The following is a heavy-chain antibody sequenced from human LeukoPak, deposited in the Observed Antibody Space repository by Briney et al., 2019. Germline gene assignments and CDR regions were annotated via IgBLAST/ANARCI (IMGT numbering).Heavy chain of an antibody. V-gene: IGHV3-30*18. D-gene: IGHD6-13*01. J-gene: IGHJ4*01. CDR2: ISYDGSNK. Sequence: PGRSLRLSCAASGFTFSSYGMHWVRQAPGKGLEWVAVISYDGSNKYYADSVKGRFTISRDNSKNTLYLQMNSLRAEDTAVYYCAKDLYSSSWYGGNFDYWCHGTLVTVS. CDR3: AKDLYSSSWYGGNFDY. CDR1: GFTFSSYG.